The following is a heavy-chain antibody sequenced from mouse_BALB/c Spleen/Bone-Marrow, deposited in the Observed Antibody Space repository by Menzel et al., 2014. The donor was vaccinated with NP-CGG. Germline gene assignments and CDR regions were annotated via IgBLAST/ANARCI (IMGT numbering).Heavy chain of an antibody. J-gene: IGHJ2*01. CDR2: INSNGGST. CDR1: GFTFSRYG. D-gene: IGHD1-1*01. CDR3: ARDGHYFFDY. Sequence: EVQLVESGGGLVQPGGSLKLSCAASGFTFSRYGMSWVRQTPDKRLELVATINSNGGSTYYPDSVKGRFTISRDNAKNTLYLQMSSLKSEDTAMYYCARDGHYFFDYWGRGTTLTVSS. V-gene: IGHV5-6-3*01.